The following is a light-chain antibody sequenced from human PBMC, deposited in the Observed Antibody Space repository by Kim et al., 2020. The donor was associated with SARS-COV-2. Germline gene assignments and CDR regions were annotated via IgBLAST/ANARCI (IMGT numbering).Light chain of an antibody. Sequence: QSVLTQPPSVSGAPGQRVIISCTGSNSNIGANYDVHWYQQLPGTAPKLLIYQNSFRPSGVPDRFSGSKSGTSASLAITGLQAEDEADYYCQSYDITLSASIFGGGTKLTVL. CDR2: QNS. CDR1: NSNIGANYD. CDR3: QSYDITLSASI. J-gene: IGLJ2*01. V-gene: IGLV1-40*01.